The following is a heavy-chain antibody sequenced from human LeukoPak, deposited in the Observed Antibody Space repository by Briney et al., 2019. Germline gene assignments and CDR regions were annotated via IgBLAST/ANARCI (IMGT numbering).Heavy chain of an antibody. CDR2: TSGSGGST. Sequence: PGGSLRLSCEASGFTFSSYAMSWVRQAPGKGLEWVSATSGSGGSTNYADSVKGRFTISRDKSKNTLYLQMNSLRAEDRAIYYCARVRSGYCSIISCSQGYFEYWGQGTLVTV. D-gene: IGHD2-2*01. J-gene: IGHJ4*02. V-gene: IGHV3-23*01. CDR1: GFTFSSYA. CDR3: ARVRSGYCSIISCSQGYFEY.